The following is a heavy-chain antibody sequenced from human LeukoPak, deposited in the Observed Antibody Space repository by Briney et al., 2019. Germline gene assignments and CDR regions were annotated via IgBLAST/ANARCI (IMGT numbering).Heavy chain of an antibody. J-gene: IGHJ4*02. CDR2: IRNDGSII. CDR3: AKDTPLCYFDY. D-gene: IGHD3-16*01. CDR1: GFTFSNFF. V-gene: IGHV3-30*02. Sequence: GGSLRLSCVVSGFTFSNFFMSWVRQAPGKGLEWVAFIRNDGSIIYNADSVKGRFTISRDNSKNTLYLQMNSLRADDTAVYYCAKDTPLCYFDYWGQGTLVTVSS.